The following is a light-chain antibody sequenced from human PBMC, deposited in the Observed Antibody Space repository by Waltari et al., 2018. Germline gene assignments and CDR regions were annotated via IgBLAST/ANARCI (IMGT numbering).Light chain of an antibody. V-gene: IGKV3-20*01. Sequence: EIMFRQSPGTLSLSPGERATLSCSASPSISRYLAWYQHKPGQAPRLLIYDATSRATGIPDRCSDSGSGTDFSLTISRLEPEDFAVYYCQKYGSLPAMFVQGTKVEIK. CDR3: QKYGSLPAM. J-gene: IGKJ1*01. CDR1: PSISRY. CDR2: DAT.